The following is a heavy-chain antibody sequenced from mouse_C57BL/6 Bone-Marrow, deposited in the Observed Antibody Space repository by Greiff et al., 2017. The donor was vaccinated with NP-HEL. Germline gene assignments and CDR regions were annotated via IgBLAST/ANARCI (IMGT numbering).Heavy chain of an antibody. V-gene: IGHV1-81*01. D-gene: IGHD1-1*01. CDR1: GYTFTSYG. CDR2: IYPRSGNT. Sequence: VKLVESGAELARPGASVKLSCKASGYTFTSYGISWVKQRTGQGLEWIGEIYPRSGNTYYNEKFKGKATLTADKSSSTAYMELRSLTSEDSAVYFCARYYYGSSYWYFDVWGTGTTVTVSS. CDR3: ARYYYGSSYWYFDV. J-gene: IGHJ1*03.